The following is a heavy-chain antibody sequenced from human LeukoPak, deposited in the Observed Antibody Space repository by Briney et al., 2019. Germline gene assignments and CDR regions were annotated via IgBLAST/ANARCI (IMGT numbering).Heavy chain of an antibody. CDR3: ARRLTQYDCFDP. Sequence: SQSLSLTCAISGDSVSSNSVTWNWIRQSPSRGLKWLGRTYYRSTWYNDYAVSVRGRITVNPDTSKNQFSLHLNSVTPEDTAVYYCARRLTQYDCFDPWGQGILVTVSS. D-gene: IGHD2-2*01. J-gene: IGHJ5*02. V-gene: IGHV6-1*01. CDR1: GDSVSSNSVT. CDR2: TYYRSTWYN.